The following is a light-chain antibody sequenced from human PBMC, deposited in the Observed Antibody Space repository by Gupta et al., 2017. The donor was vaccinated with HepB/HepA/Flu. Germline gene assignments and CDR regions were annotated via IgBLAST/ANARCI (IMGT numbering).Light chain of an antibody. CDR1: SSNIGSNA. V-gene: IGLV1-44*01. J-gene: IGLJ3*02. CDR2: GND. Sequence: QSVLTQPPSASATPGQGVTISCSGGSSNIGSNAVNWYRQLPGTAPELLIYGNDQRPSGVPDRFSGSKSVTSAYLAISGLQSDDEADYYCTTWDDSLIGWVFGGGTKLTVL. CDR3: TTWDDSLIGWV.